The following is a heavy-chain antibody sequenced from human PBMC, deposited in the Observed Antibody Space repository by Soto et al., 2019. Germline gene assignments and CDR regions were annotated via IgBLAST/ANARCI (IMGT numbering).Heavy chain of an antibody. D-gene: IGHD2-2*02. CDR1: GSRFSNYV. J-gene: IGHJ4*02. CDR3: AREGRGKKAGYNGLVSLGY. V-gene: IGHV1-69*06. Sequence: QVQLVQSGAEVKTPGSSLKVSCKVSGSRFSNYVISWVRQAPGHGLEWLGRIIPIFNSTKYAQSFQGRVTITAAKSTSTASLELSSLRSDDTAVYYCAREGRGKKAGYNGLVSLGYWGQVTLVTVSS. CDR2: IIPIFNST.